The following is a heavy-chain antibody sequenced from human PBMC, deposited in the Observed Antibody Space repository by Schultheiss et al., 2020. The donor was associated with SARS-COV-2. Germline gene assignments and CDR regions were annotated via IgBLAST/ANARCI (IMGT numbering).Heavy chain of an antibody. Sequence: GGSLRLSCAASGFTFSSYSMNWVRQAPGKGLEWVSSISSSSSYIYYADSVKGRFTISRDNAKNTLFLQMHILKPEDTAVYYCAKGAVAGDDAFHLWGQGTMVTVSS. V-gene: IGHV3-21*01. CDR3: AKGAVAGDDAFHL. D-gene: IGHD6-19*01. CDR2: ISSSSSYI. CDR1: GFTFSSYS. J-gene: IGHJ3*01.